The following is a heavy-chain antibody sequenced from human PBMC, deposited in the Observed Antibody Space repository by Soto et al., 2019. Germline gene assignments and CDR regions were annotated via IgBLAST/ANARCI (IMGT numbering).Heavy chain of an antibody. CDR2: ISYDGSNK. CDR3: ARPYGGDYGLVDY. J-gene: IGHJ4*02. D-gene: IGHD4-17*01. CDR1: GFTFSSYA. Sequence: GGSLRLSCAASGFTFSSYAMHWVRQAPGKGLEWVAVISYDGSNKYYADSVKGRFTISRDNSKNTLYLQMNSLRAEDTAVYYCARPYGGDYGLVDYWGQGTLVTVSS. V-gene: IGHV3-30-3*01.